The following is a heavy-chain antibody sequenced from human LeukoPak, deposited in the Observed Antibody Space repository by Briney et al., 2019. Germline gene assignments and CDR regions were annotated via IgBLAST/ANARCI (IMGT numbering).Heavy chain of an antibody. J-gene: IGHJ3*02. Sequence: ASVKVSCKASGYTFTSYAMNWVRQAPGQGLEWMGWINTNTGNPTYAQGFTGRFVFSLDTSVSTAYLQISSLKAEDTAVYYCARGPTIVPTTGSAFDIWGQGTMVTVSS. V-gene: IGHV7-4-1*02. D-gene: IGHD5-12*01. CDR2: INTNTGNP. CDR1: GYTFTSYA. CDR3: ARGPTIVPTTGSAFDI.